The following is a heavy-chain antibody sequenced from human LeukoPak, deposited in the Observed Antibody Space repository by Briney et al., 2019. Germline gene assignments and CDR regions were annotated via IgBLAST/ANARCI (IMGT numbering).Heavy chain of an antibody. CDR2: IRHDGTQ. V-gene: IGHV3-30*02. CDR3: GKGRERDYNCLDS. D-gene: IGHD5-24*01. Sequence: GGSLRLSCAASGFIFSGYGMHWVRQAPGKGLEWGAFIRHDGTQYHTDSVKGRFIISRDNSRSTLFLQMNSLGVEDTAVYYCGKGRERDYNCLDSWGQGTLVTVSS. J-gene: IGHJ4*02. CDR1: GFIFSGYG.